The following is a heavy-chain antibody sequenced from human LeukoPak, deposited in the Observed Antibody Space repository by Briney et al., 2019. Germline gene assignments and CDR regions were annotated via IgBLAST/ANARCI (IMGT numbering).Heavy chain of an antibody. CDR3: AREMVTVTGTRKGAFDI. J-gene: IGHJ3*02. CDR2: LYSGGST. CDR1: GFTVSSNY. Sequence: GGSLRLSCAASGFTVSSNYMSRVRQAPGKGLEWVSVLYSGGSTYYADSVKGRFTISRDNSKNTLYLQMNSLRAEDTAVYFCAREMVTVTGTRKGAFDIWGQGTMVTVSS. V-gene: IGHV3-53*01. D-gene: IGHD6-19*01.